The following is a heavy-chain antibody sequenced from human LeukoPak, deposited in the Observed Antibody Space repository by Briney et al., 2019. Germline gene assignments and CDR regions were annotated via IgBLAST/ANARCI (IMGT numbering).Heavy chain of an antibody. V-gene: IGHV1-8*01. D-gene: IGHD3-22*01. CDR3: VGLSAQIAHRSGYYNV. CDR1: GYTFTSYD. CDR2: MNPNRGNR. Sequence: SVKVSCKASGYTFTSYDINWVRQASGQGGEGLGWMNPNRGNRGSAQKFRGRVAKTRHTAISTAYMALSGHRYAARPVYFFVGLSAQIAHRSGYYNVWGQGTLVTVSS. J-gene: IGHJ4*02.